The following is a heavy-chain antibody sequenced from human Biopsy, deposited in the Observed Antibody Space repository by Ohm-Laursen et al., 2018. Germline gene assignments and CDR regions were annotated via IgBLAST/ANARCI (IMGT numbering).Heavy chain of an antibody. CDR1: GFTVSDNH. J-gene: IGHJ4*02. Sequence: SLRLSCAASGFTVSDNHISWIRQAPGKGLQWVSLIYSDGNTYYADSVKGRFTISRDNSKNMLYLQMNTLRDADTAVYYCARDPRDTALGIFDYWGPGTLVTVSS. CDR3: ARDPRDTALGIFDY. D-gene: IGHD5-18*01. CDR2: IYSDGNT. V-gene: IGHV3-66*01.